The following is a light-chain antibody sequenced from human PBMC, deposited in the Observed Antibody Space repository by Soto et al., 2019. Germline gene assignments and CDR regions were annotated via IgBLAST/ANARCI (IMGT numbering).Light chain of an antibody. CDR3: QSFDKYLSAVV. CDR2: DNT. J-gene: IGLJ2*01. CDR1: SSDLGAGYR. V-gene: IGLV1-40*01. Sequence: QSVLTQPPSVSGAPGERVTISCTGSSSDLGAGYRVRWYQQVPGTAPKLLIYDNTNRPSGVSVRFSGSKSGTSASLAISGLQAEDEADYYCQSFDKYLSAVVFGGGTKLTVL.